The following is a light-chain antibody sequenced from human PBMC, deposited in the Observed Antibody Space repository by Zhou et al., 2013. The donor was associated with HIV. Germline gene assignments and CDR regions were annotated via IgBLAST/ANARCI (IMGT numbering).Light chain of an antibody. Sequence: EIVMTQSPATLSVSPGERATLFCRASQSIATNFAWYQQKPGQAPRLLIYAASTRATGIPARFSGSASGTELTLTIRSLQPEDFAVYFCQQYHKWPKTFGQGTKVEIK. V-gene: IGKV3-15*01. CDR3: QQYHKWPKT. CDR2: AAS. J-gene: IGKJ1*01. CDR1: QSIATN.